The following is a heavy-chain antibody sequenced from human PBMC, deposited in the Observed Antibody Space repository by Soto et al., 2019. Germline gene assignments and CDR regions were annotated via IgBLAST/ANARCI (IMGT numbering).Heavy chain of an antibody. D-gene: IGHD2-15*01. CDR3: ARSYTDIVAVVAATRWFDP. Sequence: QVQLVQSGAEVKKPGASVKVSCKASGYNFTGYYMHWVRQAPGQGLEWMGWINPNSGGTNYAQKFKVRVSMARDTSISTAYMELSSMRSGDTAVYYCARSYTDIVAVVAATRWFDPWGHVTLVTVTS. CDR1: GYNFTGYY. J-gene: IGHJ5*02. V-gene: IGHV1-2*02. CDR2: INPNSGGT.